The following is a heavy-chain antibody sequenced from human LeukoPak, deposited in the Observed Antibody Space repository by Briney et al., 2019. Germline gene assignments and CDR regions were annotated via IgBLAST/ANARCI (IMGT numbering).Heavy chain of an antibody. CDR2: MWYEGSNK. J-gene: IGHJ4*02. CDR1: GFTFSSYG. V-gene: IGHV3-33*01. CDR3: ARDPPDDSSGYYSLDY. D-gene: IGHD3-22*01. Sequence: GGSLRLSCAASGFTFSSYGMHWVRLAPGKGLEWVAVMWYEGSNKYYADSVKGRFTISRDNSKNTLYLQMNSLRAEDTAVYYCARDPPDDSSGYYSLDYWGQGALVTVSS.